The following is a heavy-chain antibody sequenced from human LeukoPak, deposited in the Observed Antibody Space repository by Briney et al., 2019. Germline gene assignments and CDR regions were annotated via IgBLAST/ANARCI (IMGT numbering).Heavy chain of an antibody. Sequence: PSETLSLTCSVSGVSIYSCTYYWAWIRQPQGKRLEFIGSIYYNEDTFHNPSLKSRLTISVDTSANLFSLRLTSVTAADTATYYCARQLAAGNDGFDVWGQGTVVTVSS. V-gene: IGHV4-39*01. J-gene: IGHJ3*01. CDR3: ARQLAAGNDGFDV. D-gene: IGHD2-15*01. CDR1: GVSIYSCTYY. CDR2: IYYNEDT.